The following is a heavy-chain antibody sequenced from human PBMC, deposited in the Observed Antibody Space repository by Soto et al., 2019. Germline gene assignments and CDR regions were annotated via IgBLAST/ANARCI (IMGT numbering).Heavy chain of an antibody. D-gene: IGHD1-1*01. J-gene: IGHJ6*03. CDR2: IKQDGSEK. CDR1: GFTFSSYW. Sequence: PGGSLRLSCAASGFTFSSYWMSWVRQAPGKGLEWVANIKQDGSEKYYVDSVKGRFTISRDNAKNSLYLQMNSLRAEDTAVYYCARVPGTHMYYYYYYMDVWGKGTTVTVSS. CDR3: ARVPGTHMYYYYYYMDV. V-gene: IGHV3-7*01.